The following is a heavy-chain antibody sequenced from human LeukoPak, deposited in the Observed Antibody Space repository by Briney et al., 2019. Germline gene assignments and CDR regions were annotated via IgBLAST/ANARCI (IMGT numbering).Heavy chain of an antibody. CDR2: IYYIGTT. V-gene: IGHV4-39*07. CDR1: GGSISTTSYY. D-gene: IGHD6-25*01. J-gene: IGHJ4*02. Sequence: ASETLSLTCTVSGGSISTTSYYWAWIRQPPGKGLEWIGTIYYIGTTYYNASLKSRVSMSVDTSKNQFSLKVTSLTAAGTAVYFCASAVRYSSVQTGANFDYWGQGTLVTVSS. CDR3: ASAVRYSSVQTGANFDY.